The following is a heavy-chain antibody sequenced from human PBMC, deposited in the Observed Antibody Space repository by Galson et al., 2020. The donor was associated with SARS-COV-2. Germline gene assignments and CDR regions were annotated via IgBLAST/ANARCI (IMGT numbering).Heavy chain of an antibody. CDR3: ARELGIAAAGYYYYMDV. CDR1: GYTFTSYA. V-gene: IGHV1-3*01. D-gene: IGHD6-13*01. CDR2: INAGNGNT. J-gene: IGHJ6*03. Sequence: ASVKVSCKASGYTFTSYAMHWVRQDPGQRLEWMGWINAGNGNTKYSQKFQGRVTITRDTSASTAYMELSSLRSEDTAVYYCARELGIAAAGYYYYMDVWGKGTTVTVSS.